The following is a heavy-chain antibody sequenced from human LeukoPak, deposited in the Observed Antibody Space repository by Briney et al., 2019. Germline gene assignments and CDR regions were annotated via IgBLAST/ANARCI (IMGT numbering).Heavy chain of an antibody. CDR3: AGVKCTNGVCRNWFDP. CDR2: IIPIFGTA. CDR1: GGTFSSYA. J-gene: IGHJ5*02. Sequence: ASVKVSCKASGGTFSSYAISWVRQAPGQGLEWMGGIIPIFGTANYAQKFQGRVTITADESTSTAYMELSSLRSEDTAVYYCAGVKCTNGVCRNWFDPWGQGTLVTVSS. V-gene: IGHV1-69*01. D-gene: IGHD2-8*01.